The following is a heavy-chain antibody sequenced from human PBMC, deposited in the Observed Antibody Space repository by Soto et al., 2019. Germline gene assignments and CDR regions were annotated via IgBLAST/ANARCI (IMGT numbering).Heavy chain of an antibody. D-gene: IGHD1-1*01. J-gene: IGHJ5*02. CDR2: IYHSGST. Sequence: SETLSLTCAVSGGSISSGGYSWNWIRQPPGKGLEWIGYIYHSGSTYYNPSLKSRVTISVDKSKNQFSLKLNTVTAADTAVYYCARDQLEGNWFDPWGQGTLVTVSS. CDR3: ARDQLEGNWFDP. V-gene: IGHV4-30-2*01. CDR1: GGSISSGGYS.